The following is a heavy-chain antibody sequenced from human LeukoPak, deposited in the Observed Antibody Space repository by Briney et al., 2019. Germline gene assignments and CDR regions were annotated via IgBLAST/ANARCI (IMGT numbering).Heavy chain of an antibody. J-gene: IGHJ4*02. V-gene: IGHV3-9*01. CDR1: GFTFDDYA. Sequence: PGGSLRLSCAASGFTFDDYAMHWVRQVPGKGLEWVSGISWNSGSIGYADSVKGRFTISRDNAKNSLYLQMNSLRAEDTALYYCVKVIGTYSYYDSSGYYNWGQGTLVTVSS. CDR3: VKVIGTYSYYDSSGYYN. D-gene: IGHD3-22*01. CDR2: ISWNSGSI.